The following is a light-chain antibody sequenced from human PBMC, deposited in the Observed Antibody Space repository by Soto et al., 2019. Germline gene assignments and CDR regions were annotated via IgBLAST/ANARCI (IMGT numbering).Light chain of an antibody. CDR3: SSYTSASTLLYL. J-gene: IGLJ1*01. CDR1: SSDVGGYNY. CDR2: GVT. V-gene: IGLV2-14*01. Sequence: QSALTQPASVSGCPGQSITISCTGTSSDVGGYNYVSWYQQHPGIAPKLLIYGVTNRPSGVSTRFSGSKSGNTASLTISGLQAEDEADYHCSSYTSASTLLYLFGTGTKLTVL.